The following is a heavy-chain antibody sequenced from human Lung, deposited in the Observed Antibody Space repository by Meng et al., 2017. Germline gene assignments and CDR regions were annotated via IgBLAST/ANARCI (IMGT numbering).Heavy chain of an antibody. Sequence: QVQLVQSGAVVKKPGSSVKVVCKTSGGSFSTHTFSWVRQAPGQGLEWMGGLIAVFDKTKAAPRFQDGVTFTADESTSTAYMELSSLTFDDTAVYFCARGRRNEPLFDYWGQGTLVTVSS. V-gene: IGHV1-69*13. CDR3: ARGRRNEPLFDY. CDR2: LIAVFDKT. D-gene: IGHD1-14*01. CDR1: GGSFSTHT. J-gene: IGHJ4*02.